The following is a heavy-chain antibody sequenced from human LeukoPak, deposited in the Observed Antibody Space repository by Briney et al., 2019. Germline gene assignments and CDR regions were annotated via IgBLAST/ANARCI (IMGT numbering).Heavy chain of an antibody. Sequence: GGSLRLSCAASGFTFSSYWMSWVRQAPGKGLEWVANIKQDGSEKYYVDSVKGRFTISRDNAKNSLYLQMNSLRAEDTAVYYCATRGPSYSSSWYYFDYWGQGTLVTVSS. CDR3: ATRGPSYSSSWYYFDY. D-gene: IGHD6-13*01. CDR1: GFTFSSYW. V-gene: IGHV3-7*01. CDR2: IKQDGSEK. J-gene: IGHJ4*02.